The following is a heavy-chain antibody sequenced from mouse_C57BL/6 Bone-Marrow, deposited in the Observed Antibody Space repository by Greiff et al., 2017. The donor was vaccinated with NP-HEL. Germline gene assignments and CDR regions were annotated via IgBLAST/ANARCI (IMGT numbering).Heavy chain of an antibody. CDR2: ISSGGSYT. V-gene: IGHV5-6*01. CDR1: GFTFSSYG. D-gene: IGHD4-1*01. J-gene: IGHJ2*01. CDR3: ARLDWDRYYFDY. Sequence: EVKLVESGGDLVKPGGSLKLSCAASGFTFSSYGMSWVRQTPDKRLEWVATISSGGSYTYYPDSVKGRFTISRDNAKNTLYLQMSSLKSEDTAMYYCARLDWDRYYFDYWGQGTTPTVSS.